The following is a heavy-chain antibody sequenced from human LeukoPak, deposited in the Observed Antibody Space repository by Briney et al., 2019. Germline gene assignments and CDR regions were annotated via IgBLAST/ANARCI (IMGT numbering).Heavy chain of an antibody. J-gene: IGHJ4*02. CDR3: ARAYVWGSYRTHYYFDY. CDR1: GYTFTSYG. CDR2: ISAYNGNT. D-gene: IGHD3-16*02. V-gene: IGHV1-18*01. Sequence: ASVKVSCKASGYTFTSYGISWVRQAPGQGLEWMGWISAYNGNTNYAQKLQGRVTMTTDTSTSTAYMELRSLRSDDTAVYYCARAYVWGSYRTHYYFDYWGQETLVTVSS.